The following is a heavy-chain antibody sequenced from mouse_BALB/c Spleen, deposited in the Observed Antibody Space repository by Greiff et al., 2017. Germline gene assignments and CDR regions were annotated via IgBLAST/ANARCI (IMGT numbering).Heavy chain of an antibody. D-gene: IGHD4-1*02. J-gene: IGHJ4*01. CDR1: GFSLTSYG. V-gene: IGHV2-2*02. CDR3: ATSNWDDAMDY. Sequence: VKLMESGPGLVQPSQSLSITCTVSGFSLTSYGVHWVRQSPGKGLEWLGVIWSGGSTDYNAAFISRLSISKDNSKSQVFFKMNSLQANDTAIYYCATSNWDDAMDYWGQGTSVTVYS. CDR2: IWSGGST.